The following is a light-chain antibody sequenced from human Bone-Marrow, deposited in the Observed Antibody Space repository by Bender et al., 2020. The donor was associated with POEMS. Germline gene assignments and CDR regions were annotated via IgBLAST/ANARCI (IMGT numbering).Light chain of an antibody. CDR2: DVS. CDR3: SSYRSSFTVL. J-gene: IGLJ2*01. V-gene: IGLV2-14*03. CDR1: SSDIGTYNY. Sequence: QSALTQPASVSGSPGQSITISCTGTSSDIGTYNYVSWYQQHPGKAPKLIIYDVSNRPSGLSNRFSGSKSGNTASLTISGLQAEDEADYYCSSYRSSFTVLFGGGTKVTVL.